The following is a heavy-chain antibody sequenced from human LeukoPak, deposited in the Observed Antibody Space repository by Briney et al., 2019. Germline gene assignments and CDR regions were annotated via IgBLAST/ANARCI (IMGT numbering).Heavy chain of an antibody. Sequence: GGSLRLSCAASGFTVSSNYMSWVRQAPGKGLEWVSVIYSGGSTYYADSVKGRFTISRHNSKNTLYLQMNSLRAEDTAVYYCASALCSSTSCYYYYGMDVWGQGTTVTVSS. J-gene: IGHJ6*02. CDR3: ASALCSSTSCYYYYGMDV. CDR2: IYSGGST. D-gene: IGHD2-2*01. CDR1: GFTVSSNY. V-gene: IGHV3-53*04.